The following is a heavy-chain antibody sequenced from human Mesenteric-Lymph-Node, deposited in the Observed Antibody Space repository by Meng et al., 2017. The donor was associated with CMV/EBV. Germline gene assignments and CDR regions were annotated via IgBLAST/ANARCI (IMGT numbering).Heavy chain of an antibody. V-gene: IGHV3-30-3*01. CDR3: ARDGNSDYFFDY. CDR2: ISYDGSNK. Sequence: GESLKISCAASGFTFSSYAMHWVRQAPGKGLEWVAVISYDGSNKYYADSVKGRFTISRDNSKNTLYLQMNSLRAEDTAVYYCARDGNSDYFFDYWGQGTLVTVSS. D-gene: IGHD4-23*01. J-gene: IGHJ4*02. CDR1: GFTFSSYA.